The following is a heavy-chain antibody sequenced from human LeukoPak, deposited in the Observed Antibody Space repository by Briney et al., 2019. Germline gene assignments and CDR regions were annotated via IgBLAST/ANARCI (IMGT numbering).Heavy chain of an antibody. D-gene: IGHD3-22*01. V-gene: IGHV3-23*01. CDR3: AKDNYDSSGYGDY. CDR2: IWRTGDWT. CDR1: GFIFRDYV. J-gene: IGHJ4*02. Sequence: PGGSLRLSCTASGFIFRDYVMSWVRQAPGKGPEWVAAIWRTGDWTHYVDSVKGRFTISRDNSKNTLYLQMNSLRAEDTAVYYCAKDNYDSSGYGDYWGQGTLVTVSS.